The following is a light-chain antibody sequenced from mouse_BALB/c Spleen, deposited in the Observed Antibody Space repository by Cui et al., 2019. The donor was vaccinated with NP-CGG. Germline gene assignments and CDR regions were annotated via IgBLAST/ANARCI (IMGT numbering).Light chain of an antibody. CDR3: ALWYSNHWV. J-gene: IGLJ1*01. V-gene: IGLV1*01. CDR1: TGAVTTSNY. CDR2: GTN. Sequence: QAVVTQESALTTSPGKTVTLTCRSSTGAVTTSNYANWVQEKPDHLFTGLIGGTNNRIPGVPARFSGSLIGDEAALTITGAQTEDEAIYFCALWYSNHWVFGGGTKLTVL.